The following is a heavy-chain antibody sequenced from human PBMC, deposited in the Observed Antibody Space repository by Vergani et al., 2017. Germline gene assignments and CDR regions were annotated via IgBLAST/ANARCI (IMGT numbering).Heavy chain of an antibody. CDR2: INHSGST. CDR3: ARGLYSSSRLSWFDP. D-gene: IGHD6-13*01. CDR1: GGSFSGYS. V-gene: IGHV4-34*01. Sequence: QVQLQQWGAGLLKPSETLSLTCAVYGGSFSGYSWSWFRQPPGKGLGWIGEINHSGSTNYNPSPKSRVSISVDTYKNQFSLKLSAVTAADTAVYYCARGLYSSSRLSWFDPWGQGTLVTVSS. J-gene: IGHJ5*02.